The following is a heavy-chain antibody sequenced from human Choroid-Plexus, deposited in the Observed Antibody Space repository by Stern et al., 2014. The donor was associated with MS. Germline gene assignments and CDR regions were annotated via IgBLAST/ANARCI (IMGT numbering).Heavy chain of an antibody. V-gene: IGHV3-30*18. D-gene: IGHD2/OR15-2a*01. CDR1: GFTFGSCD. CDR2: VSHDGSYK. Sequence: VQLVESGGGVVQPGRPLRLSCVASGFTFGSCDMHWVRQAPGKGLEWVGGVSHDGSYKYYAASVKGRFTISRDNSQNTLYMQMSSLRPEDTAVYYCAKDRQYLTYFFDHWGQGSLVTVSS. J-gene: IGHJ5*02. CDR3: AKDRQYLTYFFDH.